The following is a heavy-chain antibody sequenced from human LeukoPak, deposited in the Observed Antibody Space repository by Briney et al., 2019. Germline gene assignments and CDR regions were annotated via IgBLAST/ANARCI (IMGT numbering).Heavy chain of an antibody. CDR3: AKDYYGSGSYFDY. Sequence: GGSLRLSCAASGFTFSSYAMSWLRQAPGKGVEGVSAISGSGGSTYYADSVKGRFTISRDNSKNTLYLQMNSLRDEDTAVYYCAKDYYGSGSYFDYWGQGTLVTVSS. J-gene: IGHJ4*02. D-gene: IGHD3-10*01. V-gene: IGHV3-23*01. CDR1: GFTFSSYA. CDR2: ISGSGGST.